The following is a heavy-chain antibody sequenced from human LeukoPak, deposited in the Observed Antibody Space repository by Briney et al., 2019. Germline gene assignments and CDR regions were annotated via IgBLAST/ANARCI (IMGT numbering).Heavy chain of an antibody. Sequence: PGGSLRLSCAASGFTFSSYSMNWVRQAPGKGLEWVSSISSSSSYIYYADSVKGRFTISRDNAKNSLYLQMNSLRAEDTAVYYCARVHVGSGGRYYYYYGMDVWGQGTTVTVSS. D-gene: IGHD2-15*01. CDR1: GFTFSSYS. CDR2: ISSSSSYI. CDR3: ARVHVGSGGRYYYYYGMDV. J-gene: IGHJ6*02. V-gene: IGHV3-21*01.